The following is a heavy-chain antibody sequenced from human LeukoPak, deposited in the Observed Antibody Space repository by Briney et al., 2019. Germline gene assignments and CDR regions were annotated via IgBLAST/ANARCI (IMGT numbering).Heavy chain of an antibody. CDR3: ARVRSSSWYVDY. V-gene: IGHV4-59*01. CDR2: IYYSGST. D-gene: IGHD6-13*01. CDR1: GSSISSYY. Sequence: SETLSLTCTVSGSSISSYYWSWIRQPPGKGLEWIGYIYYSGSTNYNPSLKSRVTISIDTSKNQFFLKLSSVTAADTAVYYCARVRSSSWYVDYWGQGTLVTVSS. J-gene: IGHJ4*02.